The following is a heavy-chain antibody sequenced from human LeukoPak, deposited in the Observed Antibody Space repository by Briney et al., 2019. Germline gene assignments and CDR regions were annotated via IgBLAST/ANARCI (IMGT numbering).Heavy chain of an antibody. J-gene: IGHJ4*02. V-gene: IGHV4-34*01. CDR1: GGSITGYY. Sequence: SETLSLTCAVYGGSITGYYWSWIRQTPGRGLEWVGEIHYTGATSYKPSLKSRATISTDTSKNQFSLRLSSVTAADTAVYYCARGNILTGYCFDFWGQGALVTVFS. CDR2: IHYTGAT. CDR3: ARGNILTGYCFDF. D-gene: IGHD3-9*01.